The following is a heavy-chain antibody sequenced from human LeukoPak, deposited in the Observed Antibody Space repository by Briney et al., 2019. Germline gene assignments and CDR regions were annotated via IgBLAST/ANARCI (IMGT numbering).Heavy chain of an antibody. J-gene: IGHJ6*02. CDR1: GGSISSYY. CDR3: ASLSYYHGMDV. CDR2: IYYSGST. Sequence: PSETLSLTCTVSGGSISSYYWSWIRQPPGKGLEWIGYIYYSGSTNYNPSLKSRVTISVDTSKNQFSLKLSSVTAADTAVYYCASLSYYHGMDVWGQGTTVTVSS. D-gene: IGHD3-16*02. V-gene: IGHV4-59*01.